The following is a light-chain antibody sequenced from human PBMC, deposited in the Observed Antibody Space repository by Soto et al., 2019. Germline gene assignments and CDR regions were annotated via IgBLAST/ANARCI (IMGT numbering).Light chain of an antibody. Sequence: EIVMTQSPAALSVSPGERATLSYRASQSVAANYLAWYQQKRGQAPRLLIYGASSRATGIPDRFSGSGSGTEFTLTISSLQPDDFATYYCQQYNSYSWTFGQGTKVDIK. CDR1: QSVAANY. V-gene: IGKV3D-15*01. J-gene: IGKJ1*01. CDR2: GAS. CDR3: QQYNSYSWT.